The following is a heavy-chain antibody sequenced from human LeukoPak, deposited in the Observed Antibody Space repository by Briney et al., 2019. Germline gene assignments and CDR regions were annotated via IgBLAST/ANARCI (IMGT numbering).Heavy chain of an antibody. CDR1: GFTFTTYG. Sequence: TGGSLRLSCGASGFTFTTYGMSWVRQAPGKGLEWVSAISGSGGTTSYADSVKGRFTISRDNSKNTLYLQMNSLRAEDTALYYCAKAGRAGGSITLIRGVRSDYYYMDVWGKGTTVTISS. V-gene: IGHV3-23*01. CDR3: AKAGRAGGSITLIRGVRSDYYYMDV. J-gene: IGHJ6*03. D-gene: IGHD3-10*01. CDR2: ISGSGGTT.